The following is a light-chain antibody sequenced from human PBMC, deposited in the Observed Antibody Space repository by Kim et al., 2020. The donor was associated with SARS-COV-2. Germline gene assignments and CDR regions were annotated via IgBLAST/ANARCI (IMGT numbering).Light chain of an antibody. CDR2: DDT. J-gene: IGLJ2*01. CDR1: NIGSNS. V-gene: IGLV3-21*04. CDR3: QVWDSRSDHVV. Sequence: SYELTQPPSVSVAPGKTARITCGGNNIGSNSVHWYQQKPGQAPVLVIYDDTDRPSGIPERFSGSNSGNTATLTISRVEGRDEADYYCQVWDSRSDHVVFGGGPQLTVL.